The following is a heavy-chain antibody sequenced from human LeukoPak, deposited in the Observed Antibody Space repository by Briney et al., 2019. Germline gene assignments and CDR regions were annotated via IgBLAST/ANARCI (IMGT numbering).Heavy chain of an antibody. D-gene: IGHD4-11*01. J-gene: IGHJ4*02. V-gene: IGHV4-61*02. Sequence: SETLSLTCTVSGGSISSGSYYWSWIRQPAGKGLEWIGRIYTSGSTNYNPSLKSRVTISVDTSKNQFSLKLSSVTAADTAVYYCARIDDYSNYAYWGQGTLVTVSS. CDR1: GGSISSGSYY. CDR3: ARIDDYSNYAY. CDR2: IYTSGST.